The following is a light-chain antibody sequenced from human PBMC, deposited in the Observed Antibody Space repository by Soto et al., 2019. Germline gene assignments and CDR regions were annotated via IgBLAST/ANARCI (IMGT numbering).Light chain of an antibody. CDR1: QTIGIN. CDR2: GAS. CDR3: LQYNSWPRT. Sequence: EIVMTQSPATLSVSQGERATLSCRASQTIGINFAWFQQRPGQVPSHLIFGASTRATGVPARFSCTGSGTEFTLTISSLQSEDYAVYYCLQYNSWPRTFGQGTKVEL. J-gene: IGKJ1*01. V-gene: IGKV3-15*01.